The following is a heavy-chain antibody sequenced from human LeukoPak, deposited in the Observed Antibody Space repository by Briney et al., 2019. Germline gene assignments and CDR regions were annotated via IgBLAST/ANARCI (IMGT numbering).Heavy chain of an antibody. CDR2: IYYSGST. CDR1: GGSISNHY. CDR3: VRVAVADYYYYYYYMDV. V-gene: IGHV4-59*11. D-gene: IGHD6-19*01. J-gene: IGHJ6*03. Sequence: SETLSLTCTVSGGSISNHYWSWIRQPPGKGLEWIGYIYYSGSTNYNPSLKSRVTISVDTSKNQFSLKLSSATAADTAVYYCVRVAVADYYYYYYYMDVRGKGTTVTVSS.